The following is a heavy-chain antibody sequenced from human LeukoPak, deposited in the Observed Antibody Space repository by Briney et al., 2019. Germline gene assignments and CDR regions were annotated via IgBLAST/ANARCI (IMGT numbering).Heavy chain of an antibody. V-gene: IGHV1-18*01. CDR3: ARDGAGYDSSGYWPDP. J-gene: IGHJ5*02. CDR2: ISAYNGNT. Sequence: ASVKVSCKASGYTFTSYGISWVRQAPGQGLEWMGWISAYNGNTNYAQKLQGRVTMTTDTSTSTAYMELRSLRSDDTAVYYCARDGAGYDSSGYWPDPWGQGTLVTVSS. D-gene: IGHD3-22*01. CDR1: GYTFTSYG.